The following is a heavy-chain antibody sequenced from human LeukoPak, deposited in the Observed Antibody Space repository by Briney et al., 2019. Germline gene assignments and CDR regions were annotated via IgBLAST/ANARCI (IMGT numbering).Heavy chain of an antibody. CDR3: ARDRVDEYGDYGGSSPYYYYGMDV. Sequence: ASVKVSCKASGYTFTGYYMHWVRQAPGQGLEWMGWINTNTGNPTYAQGFTGRFVFSLDTSVSTAYLQISSLKAEDTAVYYCARDRVDEYGDYGGSSPYYYYGMDVWGQGTTVTVSS. D-gene: IGHD4-17*01. CDR1: GYTFTGYY. CDR2: INTNTGNP. J-gene: IGHJ6*02. V-gene: IGHV7-4-1*02.